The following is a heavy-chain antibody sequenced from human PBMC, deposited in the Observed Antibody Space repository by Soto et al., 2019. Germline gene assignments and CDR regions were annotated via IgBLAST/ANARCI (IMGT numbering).Heavy chain of an antibody. Sequence: EVQLVESGGGLVQPGGSLRLSCVGSGFTFSTYWMHWVRQAPGKGLVWVSRINSDGSTTNYADSVKGRFTIFRDNAKNTLYLQMNSLRAEDTAVYYCARDAYYDMGVWGRETTVTVSS. CDR2: INSDGSTT. CDR3: ARDAYYDMGV. CDR1: GFTFSTYW. J-gene: IGHJ6*02. V-gene: IGHV3-74*01.